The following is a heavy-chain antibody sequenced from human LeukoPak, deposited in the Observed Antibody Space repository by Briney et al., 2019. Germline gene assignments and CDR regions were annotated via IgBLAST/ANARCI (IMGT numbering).Heavy chain of an antibody. D-gene: IGHD3-10*01. CDR1: GFTFSDYY. J-gene: IGHJ4*02. V-gene: IGHV3-11*01. CDR3: AKDHGGPELLWFGEPPLLFDY. Sequence: GGSLRLSCAASGFTFSDYYMSWIRQAPGKGLEWVSYISSSGSTIYYADSVKGRFTISRDNSKNTLYLQMNSLRAEDTAVYYCAKDHGGPELLWFGEPPLLFDYWGQGTLVTVSS. CDR2: ISSSGSTI.